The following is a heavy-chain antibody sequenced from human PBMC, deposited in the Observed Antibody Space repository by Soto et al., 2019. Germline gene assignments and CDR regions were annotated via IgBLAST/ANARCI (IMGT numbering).Heavy chain of an antibody. Sequence: GGSLRLSCAASRFTFSSYAMHWVRQAPGKGLEWVAYISCDGSTQYYADSVKGRFTISRDNAKQSLYLQLNSLRDEDTAVYYCARDPKSGNQKLYFDYWGQGALVTVSS. V-gene: IGHV3-30*04. CDR1: RFTFSSYA. J-gene: IGHJ4*02. CDR3: ARDPKSGNQKLYFDY. D-gene: IGHD1-26*01. CDR2: ISCDGSTQ.